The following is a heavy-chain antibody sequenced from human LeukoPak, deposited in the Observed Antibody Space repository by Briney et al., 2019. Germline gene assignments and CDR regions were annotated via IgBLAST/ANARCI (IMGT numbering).Heavy chain of an antibody. D-gene: IGHD5-24*01. CDR2: IHYTGST. Sequence: SETLSLTCTVSGGSISSYYWSWIRQPPGKRLEWIGYIHYTGSTNYNPSLKSRVTLSVDTSKNQFSLKLTSVTAADTAVYYCARVDDYNSLYWGQGILVTVSS. CDR3: ARVDDYNSLY. J-gene: IGHJ4*02. V-gene: IGHV4-59*01. CDR1: GGSISSYY.